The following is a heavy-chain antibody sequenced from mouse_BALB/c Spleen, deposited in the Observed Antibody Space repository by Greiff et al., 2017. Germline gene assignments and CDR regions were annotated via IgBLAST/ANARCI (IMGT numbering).Heavy chain of an antibody. D-gene: IGHD1-1*01. V-gene: IGHV1-20*02. CDR3: ARRDYYGSSYYAMDY. CDR1: GYSFTGYF. Sequence: VQLKQSGPELVKPGASVKISCKASGYSFTGYFMNWVMQSHGKSLEWIGRINPYNGDTFYNQKFKGKATLTVDKSSSTAHMELRSLASEDSAVYYCARRDYYGSSYYAMDYWGQGTSVTVSS. CDR2: INPYNGDT. J-gene: IGHJ4*01.